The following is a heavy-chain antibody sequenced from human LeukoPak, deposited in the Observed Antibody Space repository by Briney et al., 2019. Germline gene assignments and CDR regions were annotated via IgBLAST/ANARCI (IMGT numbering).Heavy chain of an antibody. Sequence: GGSLRLSCEASGFTFSSYGMHWVRQAPGKGLEWVAIISYDGSYENYGDSVKGRFTISRDNSKNTLYLQMNSPLTEDTAVYYCARDPQPWVLCGPADRWGHGTLVTVSS. J-gene: IGHJ5*02. V-gene: IGHV3-30*03. D-gene: IGHD1-26*01. CDR2: ISYDGSYE. CDR1: GFTFSSYG. CDR3: ARDPQPWVLCGPADR.